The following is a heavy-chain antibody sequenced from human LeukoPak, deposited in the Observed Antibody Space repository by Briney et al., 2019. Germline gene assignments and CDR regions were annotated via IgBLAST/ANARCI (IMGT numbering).Heavy chain of an antibody. CDR1: GYTFTSYF. CDR2: INPSGGST. Sequence: ASVKVSCKASGYTFTSYFIHRVRQAPGQGLEWMGIINPSGGSTNYAQKFQGRVTMTRDTSTSTVYMELSSLRSEDTAVYFCARDGTPAFYYYMDVWGKGTTVTISS. CDR3: ARDGTPAFYYYMDV. V-gene: IGHV1-46*01. J-gene: IGHJ6*03.